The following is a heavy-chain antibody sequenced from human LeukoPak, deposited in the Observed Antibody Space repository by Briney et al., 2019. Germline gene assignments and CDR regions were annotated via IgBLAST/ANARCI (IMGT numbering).Heavy chain of an antibody. Sequence: GGSLRLSCSASGFNFGDYGMHWVRQAPGKGLVWVSRINSDGRSTNYADSVKGRFSISRDNAENTLYLQMNSLRVEDTAVYYCVRGADTGYSSDSWGQGTLVTVSS. V-gene: IGHV3-74*01. D-gene: IGHD3-9*01. CDR2: INSDGRST. CDR3: VRGADTGYSSDS. J-gene: IGHJ4*02. CDR1: GFNFGDYG.